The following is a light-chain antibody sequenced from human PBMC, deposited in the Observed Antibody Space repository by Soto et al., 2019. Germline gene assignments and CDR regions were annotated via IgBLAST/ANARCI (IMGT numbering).Light chain of an antibody. Sequence: QSALTQPPAASGSPGQSVTISCTGTSSDVGGYKYVSWYQQHPGKAPKLLIYEVSQRPSGVPDRFSGSKSGNTASLTISGLQAEDEADYYCSSYINSITFVVFGGGTKLTVL. CDR2: EVS. CDR3: SSYINSITFVV. CDR1: SSDVGGYKY. V-gene: IGLV2-8*01. J-gene: IGLJ2*01.